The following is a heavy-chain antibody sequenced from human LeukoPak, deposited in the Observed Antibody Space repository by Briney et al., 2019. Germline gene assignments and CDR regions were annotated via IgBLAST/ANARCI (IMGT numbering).Heavy chain of an antibody. D-gene: IGHD2-2*01. V-gene: IGHV3-9*03. CDR3: AKDRCSSTSCYFDY. J-gene: IGHJ4*02. Sequence: PGRSLRLSCVAYGFTFHDYSMHWVRHAPGKGLELGSGISWNRCSIVYADSVKGRFSISRDNAQHSLYLQMNSLTAEDMALYYCAKDRCSSTSCYFDYWGQGTLVTVSS. CDR1: GFTFHDYS. CDR2: ISWNRCSI.